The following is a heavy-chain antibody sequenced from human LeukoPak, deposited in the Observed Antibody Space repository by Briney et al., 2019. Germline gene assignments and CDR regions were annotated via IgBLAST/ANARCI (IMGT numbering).Heavy chain of an antibody. CDR1: GYTFTGYY. CDR3: ARGEIVVVPAAIAALYYYMDV. Sequence: ASVKVSCKASGYTFTGYYMHWVRQAPGQGLEWMGWINPNSGGTNYAQKFQGRVTMTRDTSISTAYMELSRLRSDDTAVYYCARGEIVVVPAAIAALYYYMDVWGKGTTVTVSS. J-gene: IGHJ6*03. CDR2: INPNSGGT. D-gene: IGHD2-2*01. V-gene: IGHV1-2*02.